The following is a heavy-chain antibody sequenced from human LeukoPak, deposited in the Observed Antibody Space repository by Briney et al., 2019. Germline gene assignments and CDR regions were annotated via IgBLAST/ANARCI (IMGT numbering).Heavy chain of an antibody. D-gene: IGHD3-10*01. CDR1: GGSMSSYY. CDR3: ARHYYGSGSTLDY. V-gene: IGHV4-59*08. J-gene: IGHJ4*02. Sequence: SETLSLTCTVSGGSMSSYYWSWIRQPPGKGLEWIEYIYYSGSTNYNPSLKSRVTISVDTSKNQFSLKLSSVTAADTAVYYCARHYYGSGSTLDYWGQGTLVTVSS. CDR2: IYYSGST.